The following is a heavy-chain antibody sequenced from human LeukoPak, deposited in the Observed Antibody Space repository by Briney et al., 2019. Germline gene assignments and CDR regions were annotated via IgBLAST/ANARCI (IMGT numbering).Heavy chain of an antibody. CDR2: INPNSGGT. CDR1: GYTFTGYY. V-gene: IGHV1-2*02. D-gene: IGHD3-3*01. CDR3: ALSIFGVVPSNWFDP. J-gene: IGHJ5*02. Sequence: ASVEVSCKASGYTFTGYYMHWVRQAPGQGLEWMGWINPNSGGTNYAQKFQGRVTMTRDTSISTAYMELSRLRSDDTAVYYCALSIFGVVPSNWFDPWGQGTLVTVSS.